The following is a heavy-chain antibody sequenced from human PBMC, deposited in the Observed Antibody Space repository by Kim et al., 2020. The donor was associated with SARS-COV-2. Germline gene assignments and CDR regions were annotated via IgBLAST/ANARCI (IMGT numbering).Heavy chain of an antibody. J-gene: IGHJ4*02. Sequence: SETLSLTCDVSVGSVSGYFWSWIRQPPGKGLQWIAYIHSSGGTDCNPSLKSRLSVSVDTSRNQFPLKLSSVTAADTAIYYCARYGSRANLDFWVQGTLVT. V-gene: IGHV4-59*02. D-gene: IGHD3-10*01. CDR1: VGSVSGYF. CDR2: IHSSGGT. CDR3: ARYGSRANLDF.